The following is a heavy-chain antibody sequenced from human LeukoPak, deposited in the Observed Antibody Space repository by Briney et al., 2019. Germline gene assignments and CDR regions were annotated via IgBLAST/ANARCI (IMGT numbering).Heavy chain of an antibody. V-gene: IGHV3-11*01. J-gene: IGHJ3*02. CDR1: GFTFSDYY. CDR2: ISSSGSTI. CDR3: ASPITMIVVVTANPYDAFDI. D-gene: IGHD3-22*01. Sequence: KPGGSLRLSCAASGFTFSDYYMSWIRQAPGKGLERVSYISSSGSTIYYADSVKGRFTISRDNAKNSLYLQMNSLRAEDTAVYYCASPITMIVVVTANPYDAFDIWGQGTMVTVSS.